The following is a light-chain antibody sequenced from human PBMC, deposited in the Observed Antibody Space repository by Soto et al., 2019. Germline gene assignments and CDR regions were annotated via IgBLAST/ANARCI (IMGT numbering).Light chain of an antibody. CDR3: QQSYSTRWT. CDR2: AAS. V-gene: IGKV1-39*01. CDR1: QSISSY. J-gene: IGKJ1*01. Sequence: DIQMTQSPSSLSASVGDRVTITCRASQSISSYLNWYQQKPGKAPKLLIYAASSLQSGVPSRFSGSGSGTDFPLTISSLQPEDFATYYCQQSYSTRWTFGQGTKVDIK.